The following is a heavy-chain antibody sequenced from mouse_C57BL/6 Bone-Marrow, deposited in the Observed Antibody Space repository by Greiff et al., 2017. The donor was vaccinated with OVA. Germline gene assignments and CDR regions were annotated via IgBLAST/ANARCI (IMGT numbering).Heavy chain of an antibody. V-gene: IGHV1-82*01. CDR2: IYPGDGDT. D-gene: IGHD1-1*01. J-gene: IGHJ2*01. CDR1: GYAFSSSW. CDR3: ARSLFITTVVASFDY. Sequence: QVQLKESGPELVKPGASVKISCKASGYAFSSSWMNWVKQRPGKGLEWIGRIYPGDGDTNYNGKFKGKATLTADKSSSTADMQLSSLTSEDSAVYFCARSLFITTVVASFDYWGQGTTLTVSS.